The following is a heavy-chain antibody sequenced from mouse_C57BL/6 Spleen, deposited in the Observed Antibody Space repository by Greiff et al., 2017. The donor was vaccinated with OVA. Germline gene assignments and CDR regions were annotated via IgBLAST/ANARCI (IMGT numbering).Heavy chain of an antibody. J-gene: IGHJ3*01. CDR1: GYTFTDYY. D-gene: IGHD1-1*01. Sequence: QVQLQQSGAELVRPGASVKLSCKASGYTFTDYYINWVKQRPGQGLEWIARIYPGSGNTYYNEKFKGKATLTAEKSSSTAYMQLSSLTSEDSAVYVCVCPADYGSSYGFAYWGQGTLVTVSA. V-gene: IGHV1-76*01. CDR3: VCPADYGSSYGFAY. CDR2: IYPGSGNT.